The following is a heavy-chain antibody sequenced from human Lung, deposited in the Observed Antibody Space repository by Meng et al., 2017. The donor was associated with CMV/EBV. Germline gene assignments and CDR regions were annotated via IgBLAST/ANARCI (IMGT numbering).Heavy chain of an antibody. CDR3: ARGSPHWNYPPDYYGMDV. Sequence: GESLKISCAASGFTFSAHAVHWVRQAPGKGLEWVASISYEGSNKYYSDSVKGRFTISRDNSENMLYVQMNSLRAEDTAVYYCARGSPHWNYPPDYYGMDVWGQGXTVTVSS. D-gene: IGHD1-7*01. CDR2: ISYEGSNK. CDR1: GFTFSAHA. V-gene: IGHV3-30*04. J-gene: IGHJ6*02.